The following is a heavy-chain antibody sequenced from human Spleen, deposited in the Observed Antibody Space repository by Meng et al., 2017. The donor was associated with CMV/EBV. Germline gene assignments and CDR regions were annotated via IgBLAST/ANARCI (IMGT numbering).Heavy chain of an antibody. Sequence: GGSLRLSCVVSGFTLSHYHMSWIRQAPGKGLEWVSVISGSSSYIYYADSVNDRFTVSRDNAKNSLYLQMNSLRAEDTAVYYCARESASSYTLDVWGQGTTVTVSS. J-gene: IGHJ6*02. CDR3: ARESASSYTLDV. CDR1: GFTLSHYH. CDR2: ISGSSSYI. D-gene: IGHD2-2*01. V-gene: IGHV3-11*06.